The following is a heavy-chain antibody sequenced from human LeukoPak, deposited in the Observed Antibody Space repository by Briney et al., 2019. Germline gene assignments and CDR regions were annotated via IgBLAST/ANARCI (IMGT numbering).Heavy chain of an antibody. D-gene: IGHD6-13*01. Sequence: PSETLSLPCPVSDGSINGYYWSWIRQPPGKGLDWIGYMYSGGTTNYSPSLKSRVTMSEDTSKNQFSLKLTSVTAADTAVYYCARHSAHSSTNDAFDMWGQGTLVIVSS. J-gene: IGHJ3*02. CDR1: DGSINGYY. CDR3: ARHSAHSSTNDAFDM. V-gene: IGHV4-59*01. CDR2: MYSGGTT.